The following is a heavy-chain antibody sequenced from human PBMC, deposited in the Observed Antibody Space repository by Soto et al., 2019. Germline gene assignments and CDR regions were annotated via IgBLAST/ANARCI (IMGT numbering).Heavy chain of an antibody. Sequence: EVQLVESGGGLIQPGGSLRLSCAASGFTVSSNYMSWVRQAPGKGLEWVSVIYSGGSTYYADSVKGRFTISRDNSKNTMYRQMNSLRAEDTAVYYCARSRYSSGWYDYWGQGTLVTVSS. D-gene: IGHD6-19*01. V-gene: IGHV3-53*01. J-gene: IGHJ4*02. CDR3: ARSRYSSGWYDY. CDR1: GFTVSSNY. CDR2: IYSGGST.